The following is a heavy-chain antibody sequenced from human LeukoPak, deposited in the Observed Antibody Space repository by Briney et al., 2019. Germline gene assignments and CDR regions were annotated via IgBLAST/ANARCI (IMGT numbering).Heavy chain of an antibody. CDR1: GFTFSSYA. D-gene: IGHD6-19*01. Sequence: PGGSLRLSCAASGFTFSSYAMSWVRQAPGKGLEWVSAISGSGGSTYYADSVKGRFTISRDNSKNTLYLQMNSLRAEDTAVYYCARDLRPLSSGWYLGYFDYWGQGTLVTVSS. CDR2: ISGSGGST. J-gene: IGHJ4*02. V-gene: IGHV3-23*01. CDR3: ARDLRPLSSGWYLGYFDY.